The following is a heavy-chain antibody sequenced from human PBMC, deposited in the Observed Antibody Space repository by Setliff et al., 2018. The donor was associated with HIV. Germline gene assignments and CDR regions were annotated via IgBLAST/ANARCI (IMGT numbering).Heavy chain of an antibody. D-gene: IGHD2-15*01. CDR1: GFTFSSYN. CDR2: ISSDSRHI. CDR3: ARVPAAIDY. Sequence: PGGSLRLSCAASGFTFSSYNMNWVRQPPGKGLEWVSFISSDSRHIYYADSVKGRFTISRDDAKNSLYLQMNSLRAEDTAVYYCARVPAAIDYWGQGTLVTV. V-gene: IGHV3-21*01. J-gene: IGHJ4*02.